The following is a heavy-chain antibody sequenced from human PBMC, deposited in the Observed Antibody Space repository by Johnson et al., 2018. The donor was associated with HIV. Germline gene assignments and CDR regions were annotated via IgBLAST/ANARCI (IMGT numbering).Heavy chain of an antibody. CDR3: ARGISNWNYFDDDAFDI. CDR1: GFTFSSYG. CDR2: ISYDGSNK. V-gene: IGHV3-30*03. Sequence: QVQLVESGGGVVQPGRSLRLSCAASGFTFSSYGMHWVRQAPGKGLEWVAVISYDGSNKYYADSVKGRFTISRDNSKNTVYLQMNSLRAEDTAVYYWARGISNWNYFDDDAFDIWGQGTMVTVSS. D-gene: IGHD1-7*01. J-gene: IGHJ3*02.